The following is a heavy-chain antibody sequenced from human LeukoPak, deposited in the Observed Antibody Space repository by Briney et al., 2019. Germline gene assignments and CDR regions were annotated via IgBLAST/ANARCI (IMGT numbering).Heavy chain of an antibody. J-gene: IGHJ3*01. V-gene: IGHV3-7*01. CDR3: ARAGYYGDDAFDL. D-gene: IGHD2/OR15-2a*01. CDR2: IRQEGREK. Sequence: GGSLRLSCVASGFIIGSYWMSWVRQAPGKGLEGVANIRQEGREKYYVDSVKGRLTISRDNAKNSLYLQINNLTAADTAIYYCARAGYYGDDAFDLWGQGTRVTVSS. CDR1: GFIIGSYW.